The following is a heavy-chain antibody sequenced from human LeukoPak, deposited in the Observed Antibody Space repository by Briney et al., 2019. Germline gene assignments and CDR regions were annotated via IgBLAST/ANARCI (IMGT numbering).Heavy chain of an antibody. D-gene: IGHD2-2*03. J-gene: IGHJ4*02. V-gene: IGHV4-34*01. CDR1: GGSFSGYY. CDR3: ARGVDIGYDY. Sequence: SETLSLTCAVSGGSFSGYYWSWIRQPPGKGLEWIGEINHSGSTNYNPSLKSRVTISVDTSKNQFSLKLSSVTAADTAVYYCARGVDIGYDYWGQGTLVTVSS. CDR2: INHSGST.